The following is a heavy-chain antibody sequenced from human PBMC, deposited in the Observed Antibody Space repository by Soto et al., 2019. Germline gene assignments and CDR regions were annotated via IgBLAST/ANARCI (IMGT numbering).Heavy chain of an antibody. CDR1: GFTFSNAW. CDR3: TTXQGYSGFGGLLLYYFDY. V-gene: IGHV3-15*01. Sequence: GGSLRLSCAASGFTFSNAWMSWVRQAPGKGLEWVGRIKSKTDGGTTDYAAPVKGRFTISRDDSKNTLYLQMNSLKTEDTAVYYCTTXQGYSGFGGLLLYYFDYWGQGTLVTVSS. J-gene: IGHJ4*02. CDR2: IKSKTDGGTT. D-gene: IGHD2-21*01.